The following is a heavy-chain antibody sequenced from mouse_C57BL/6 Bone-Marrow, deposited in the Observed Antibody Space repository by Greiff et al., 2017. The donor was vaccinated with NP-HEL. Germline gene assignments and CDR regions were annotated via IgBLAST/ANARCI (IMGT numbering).Heavy chain of an antibody. J-gene: IGHJ4*01. Sequence: EVKLMESGGGLVQPGESLKLSCESNEYEFPSHDMSWVRKTPEKRLELVAAINSDGGSTYYPDTMERRFIISRDNTKKTLYLQMSSLRSEDTALYYCARLVTKGYAMDYWGQGTSVTVSS. CDR1: EYEFPSHD. CDR2: INSDGGST. CDR3: ARLVTKGYAMDY. V-gene: IGHV5-2*01. D-gene: IGHD2-1*01.